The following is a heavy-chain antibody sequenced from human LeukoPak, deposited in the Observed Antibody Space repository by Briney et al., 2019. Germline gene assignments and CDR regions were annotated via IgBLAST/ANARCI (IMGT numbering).Heavy chain of an antibody. CDR1: GYTFTSYY. CDR3: ARDWEVVVPAAAYGVDV. Sequence: ASVKVSCKASGYTFTSYYMHWVRQAPGQGLEWMGIINPSGGSTSYAQKFQGRVTMTRDTSTSTVYMELSSLRSEDTAVYYCARDWEVVVPAAAYGVDVWGQGTTVTVSS. D-gene: IGHD2-2*01. V-gene: IGHV1-46*01. J-gene: IGHJ6*02. CDR2: INPSGGST.